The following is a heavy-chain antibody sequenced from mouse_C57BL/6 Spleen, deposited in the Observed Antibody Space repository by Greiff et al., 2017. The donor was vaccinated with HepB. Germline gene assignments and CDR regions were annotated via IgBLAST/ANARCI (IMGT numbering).Heavy chain of an antibody. CDR2: INPSSGYT. Sequence: QVQLQQSGAELARPGASVKMSCKASGYTFTSYTMHWVKQRPGQGLEWIGYINPSSGYTKYNQKFKDKATLTADKSSSTAYMQLSSLTSEDSAVYYCARFDYGGDYYAMDYWGQGTSVTVSS. V-gene: IGHV1-4*01. CDR1: GYTFTSYT. J-gene: IGHJ4*01. CDR3: ARFDYGGDYYAMDY. D-gene: IGHD2-4*01.